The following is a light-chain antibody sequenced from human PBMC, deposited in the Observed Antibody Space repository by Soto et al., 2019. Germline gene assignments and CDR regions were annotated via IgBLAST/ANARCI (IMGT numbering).Light chain of an antibody. CDR3: QQSYSTPPYT. CDR2: AAS. V-gene: IGKV1-39*01. Sequence: DIPMTQSPSSLSASVGDRVTITCRASQTISYYLNWYQQKPGKAPKLLIYAASTLQRGVPSRFSGSGSGTDFTLTISSLQSEDFATYDCQQSYSTPPYTFGQGTKLEIK. J-gene: IGKJ2*01. CDR1: QTISYY.